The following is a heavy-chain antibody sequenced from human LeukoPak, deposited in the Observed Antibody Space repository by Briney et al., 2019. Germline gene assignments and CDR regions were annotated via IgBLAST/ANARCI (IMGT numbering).Heavy chain of an antibody. V-gene: IGHV4-59*01. CDR1: GGSISGYY. Sequence: SETLSLTCTVSGGSISGYYWSWIRQPPGKGLEWMGYIYYSGSTKYSPSLKSRVTISVDTSQNQFSLKLSSVTPADTAVYYCARDYGGKFDYWGRGTLVAVSS. CDR3: ARDYGGKFDY. CDR2: IYYSGST. D-gene: IGHD4-23*01. J-gene: IGHJ4*02.